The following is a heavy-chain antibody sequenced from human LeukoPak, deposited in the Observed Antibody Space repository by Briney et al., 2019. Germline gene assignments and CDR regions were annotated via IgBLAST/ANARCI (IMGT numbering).Heavy chain of an antibody. J-gene: IGHJ4*02. CDR1: GFTFSTYW. V-gene: IGHV3-7*01. CDR3: ARERRDGYKTIDY. Sequence: PGGSLRLSCAASGFTFSTYWMSWVRQAPGKGLEWVTNIKQDGSEKYYVDSVTGRFTISRDNAKNSLYLQMNSLRAEDTAVYYCARERRDGYKTIDYWGQGTLVTVSS. D-gene: IGHD5-24*01. CDR2: IKQDGSEK.